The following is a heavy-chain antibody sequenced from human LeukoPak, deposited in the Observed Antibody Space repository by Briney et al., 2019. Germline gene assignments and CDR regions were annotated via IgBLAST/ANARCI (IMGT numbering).Heavy chain of an antibody. V-gene: IGHV3-43*02. Sequence: PGGSLRLSCAASGFTFHGYAMHWVCQAPGKGLEWVSLINGDGGKTYYGDSVKGRFTISRDNSKNSLYLQMNSLRTEDTAFYYCAKGMYYYDSSGYASAIDYWGQGTLVTVSS. CDR1: GFTFHGYA. CDR3: AKGMYYYDSSGYASAIDY. D-gene: IGHD3-22*01. J-gene: IGHJ4*02. CDR2: INGDGGKT.